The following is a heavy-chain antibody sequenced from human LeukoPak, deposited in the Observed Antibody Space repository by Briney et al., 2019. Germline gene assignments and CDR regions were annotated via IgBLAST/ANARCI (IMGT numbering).Heavy chain of an antibody. V-gene: IGHV3-7*01. D-gene: IGHD1-26*01. CDR2: IKLDGSEK. Sequence: GGSLRLSCAASGFTFSNYWMSWVRQAPGKGLEWVANIKLDGSEKYYVDSVKGRFTNSRDNAKNSLYLQMNSLRAEDTAVYYCVRGGATFDIWGQGTIITVSS. CDR3: VRGGATFDI. CDR1: GFTFSNYW. J-gene: IGHJ3*02.